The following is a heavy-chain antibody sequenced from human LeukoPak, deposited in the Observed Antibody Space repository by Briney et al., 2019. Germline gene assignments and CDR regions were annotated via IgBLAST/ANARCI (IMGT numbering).Heavy chain of an antibody. CDR3: ARDRRLSVDIAMAHFDY. V-gene: IGHV1-18*04. CDR1: GYTFTIYG. J-gene: IGHJ4*02. D-gene: IGHD5-18*01. Sequence: GASVKVSCKASGYTFTIYGITWVRQAPGQGLEWMGWISTHTGDTNYAQKLQARVTMTTDTSTSTAYMELRSLRSDDTAVYYCARDRRLSVDIAMAHFDYWGQGTLVTVSS. CDR2: ISTHTGDT.